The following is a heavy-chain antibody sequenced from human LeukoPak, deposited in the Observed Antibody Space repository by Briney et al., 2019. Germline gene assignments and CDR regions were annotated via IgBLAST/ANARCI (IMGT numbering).Heavy chain of an antibody. Sequence: GGSLRLSCAASGFTFSSSAMSWVRQAPGKGLEWVSSITDSGDGTYYADSVKGRFTISRDDSKNTLYLQMNSLRAEDTAVYYCAKDLPAAYFDYWGQGTLVTVSS. V-gene: IGHV3-23*01. CDR2: ITDSGDGT. D-gene: IGHD2-2*01. J-gene: IGHJ4*02. CDR1: GFTFSSSA. CDR3: AKDLPAAYFDY.